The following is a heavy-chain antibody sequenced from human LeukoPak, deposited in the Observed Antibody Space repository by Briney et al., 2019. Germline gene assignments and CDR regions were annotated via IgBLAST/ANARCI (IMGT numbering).Heavy chain of an antibody. V-gene: IGHV3-48*03. CDR3: ARRSSRSFDY. D-gene: IGHD2-2*01. Sequence: PGGSLRLSCAASGFTFSSYAMSWVRQAPGKGLEGVSYISSSGSTIYYADSVKGRFTISRDNAKNSLYLQMNSLRAEDTAVYYCARRSSRSFDYWGQGTLVTVSS. J-gene: IGHJ4*02. CDR2: ISSSGSTI. CDR1: GFTFSSYA.